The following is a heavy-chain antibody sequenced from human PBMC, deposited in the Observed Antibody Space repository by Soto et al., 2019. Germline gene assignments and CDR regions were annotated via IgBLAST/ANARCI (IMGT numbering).Heavy chain of an antibody. J-gene: IGHJ3*02. V-gene: IGHV3-23*01. CDR3: ATNPQWLVREWAFDI. CDR2: ISGSGGST. Sequence: GGSLRLSCAASGFTFSSYAMSWVRRAPGKGLEWVSAISGSGGSTSYPDSVKGRLTISRDNSKNTLYLQMNSLRAEDTAVYYCATNPQWLVREWAFDIWGQGTMVTVSS. D-gene: IGHD6-19*01. CDR1: GFTFSSYA.